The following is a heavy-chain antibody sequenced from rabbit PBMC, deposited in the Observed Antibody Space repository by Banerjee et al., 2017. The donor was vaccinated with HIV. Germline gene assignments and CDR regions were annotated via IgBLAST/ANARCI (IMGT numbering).Heavy chain of an antibody. CDR1: GFSFSNKYV. D-gene: IGHD4-2*01. Sequence: QEQLEESGGDLVKPGASLTLTCTASGFSFSNKYVMCWVRQAPGKGLEWIACINTSSGNTVYASWAKGRFTISRTSSTTVTLQMTSLTAADTATYFCARRADYAGGGNFNLWGPGTLVTVS. J-gene: IGHJ4*01. CDR3: ARRADYAGGGNFNL. V-gene: IGHV1S45*01. CDR2: INTSSGNT.